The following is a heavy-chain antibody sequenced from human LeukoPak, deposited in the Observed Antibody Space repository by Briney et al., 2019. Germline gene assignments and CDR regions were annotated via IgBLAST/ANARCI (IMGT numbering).Heavy chain of an antibody. J-gene: IGHJ4*02. V-gene: IGHV4-34*01. D-gene: IGHD3-10*01. CDR1: GESFSGHY. Sequence: SETLSLTCAVYGESFSGHYWTWISQPPGRGLDWIGEINHSGSTTSNPSLNNRVTISVDTSKNQFSLKLTSVTAADTAVYCARPRYGSGSLDSWGQGTLVTVSS. CDR2: INHSGST. CDR3: ARPRYGSGSLDS.